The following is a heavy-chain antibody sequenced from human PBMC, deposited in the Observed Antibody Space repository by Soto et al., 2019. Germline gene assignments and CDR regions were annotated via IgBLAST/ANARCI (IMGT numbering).Heavy chain of an antibody. CDR3: AKDLTRQLAYWLDP. CDR1: GFSFTGYY. CDR2: INAHSGGT. V-gene: IGHV1-2*02. J-gene: IGHJ5*02. D-gene: IGHD6-6*01. Sequence: ASVKVSCKASGFSFTGYYIHWLRQAPGQGLEWMGWINAHSGGTEYAQKFQGRVTLTRDTSISTAYMILSSLRSDDTAIYYCAKDLTRQLAYWLDPWGQGTQVTVSS.